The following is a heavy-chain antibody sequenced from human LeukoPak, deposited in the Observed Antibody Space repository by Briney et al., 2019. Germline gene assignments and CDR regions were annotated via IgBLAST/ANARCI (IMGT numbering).Heavy chain of an antibody. V-gene: IGHV3-53*01. CDR2: IYSGGST. CDR3: ARSYGIYYYYGMDV. CDR1: GFTVSSNY. J-gene: IGHJ6*02. D-gene: IGHD3-10*01. Sequence: GGSLRLSCAASGFTVSSNYMSWVRQAPWKGLEWVSVIYSGGSTYYADSVKGRFTISRDNSKNTLYLQMNSLRAEDTAVYYCARSYGIYYYYGMDVWGQGTTVTVSS.